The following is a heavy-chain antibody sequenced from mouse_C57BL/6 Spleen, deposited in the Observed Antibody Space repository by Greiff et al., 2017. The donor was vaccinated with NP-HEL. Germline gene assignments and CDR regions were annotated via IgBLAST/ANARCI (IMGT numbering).Heavy chain of an antibody. CDR2: IWSGGST. D-gene: IGHD1-1*01. V-gene: IGHV2-2*01. Sequence: VQRVESGPGLVQPSQSLSITCTVSGFSLTSYGVHWVRQSPGKGLEWLGVIWSGGSTDYNAAFISRLSISKDNSKSQVFFKMNSLQADDTAIYYCAANYYGSNWFAYWGQGTLVTVSA. CDR1: GFSLTSYG. J-gene: IGHJ3*01. CDR3: AANYYGSNWFAY.